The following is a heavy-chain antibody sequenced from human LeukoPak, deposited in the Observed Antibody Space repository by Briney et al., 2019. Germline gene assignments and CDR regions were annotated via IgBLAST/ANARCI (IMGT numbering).Heavy chain of an antibody. CDR1: GDSVSSNSVT. Sequence: SQTLSLTCAISGDSVSSNSVTWNWIRQSPSRGLEWLGRTYYRSTWYNDYAVSVRGRITVNPDTSKNQFSLHLNSVTPEDTAVYYCARQGGSYYFDYWGQGTLVTVSS. D-gene: IGHD1-26*01. J-gene: IGHJ4*02. V-gene: IGHV6-1*01. CDR3: ARQGGSYYFDY. CDR2: TYYRSTWYN.